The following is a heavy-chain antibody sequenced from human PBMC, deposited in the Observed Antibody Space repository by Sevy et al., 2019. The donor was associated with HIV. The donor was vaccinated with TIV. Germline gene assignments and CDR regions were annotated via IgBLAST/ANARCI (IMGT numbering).Heavy chain of an antibody. CDR3: ARARRYRNGYVFP. CDR1: GYTFTGYY. D-gene: IGHD5-12*01. CDR2: INPNSGGT. Sequence: ASVKVSCKASGYTFTGYYMHWVRQAPGQGLEWMGRINPNSGGTNYSQKFQGRVTMTRDTSISTAYMELSRLRSDDTAVYYCARARRYRNGYVFPWGQGTLVTVSS. J-gene: IGHJ5*02. V-gene: IGHV1-2*06.